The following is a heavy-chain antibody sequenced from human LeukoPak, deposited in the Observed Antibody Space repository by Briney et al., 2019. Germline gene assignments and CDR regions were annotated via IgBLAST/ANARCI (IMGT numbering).Heavy chain of an antibody. D-gene: IGHD4-17*01. CDR3: ARDGDYGDYSHAFDI. CDR2: IYRGDST. CDR1: GFTVSSTY. J-gene: IGHJ3*02. Sequence: PGGSLRLSCAASGFTVSSTYMNWVRQAPGKGLEWVSVIYRGDSTYYAESVKGRFTISRDDSKNTLYLQMNSLRAEDTAVYYCARDGDYGDYSHAFDIWGQGTMVTVSS. V-gene: IGHV3-66*01.